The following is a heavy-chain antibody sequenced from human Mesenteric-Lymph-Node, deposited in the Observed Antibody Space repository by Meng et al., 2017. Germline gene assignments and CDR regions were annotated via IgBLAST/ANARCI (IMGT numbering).Heavy chain of an antibody. CDR1: GYTLTTYG. CDR3: ARGGASQGYDY. V-gene: IGHV1-18*01. J-gene: IGHJ4*02. D-gene: IGHD3-10*01. Sequence: QVQLGESGGERKKPGASVKVSCKASGYTLTTYGVTWVRQAPGQGLEWMGWISPYNGKTNYAQKVQGRVTMNTDTSTSTAYMDLRSLTSDDTAVYYCARGGASQGYDYWGQGTLVTVSS. CDR2: ISPYNGKT.